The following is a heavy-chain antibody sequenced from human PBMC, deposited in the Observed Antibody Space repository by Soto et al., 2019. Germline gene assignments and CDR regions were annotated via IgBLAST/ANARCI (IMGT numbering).Heavy chain of an antibody. Sequence: EAHLVGSGGGLVQPWGSLRLSCADSGFAVSANYLSWVRQAPGKGLEWVSLIYSGGDTDYADSVRGRFTISRDNSKNTLYLQMNSLKAEDTAVYYCATRMTTAPYWGQGALVNVSS. CDR2: IYSGGDT. J-gene: IGHJ4*02. D-gene: IGHD4-17*01. V-gene: IGHV3-66*01. CDR1: GFAVSANY. CDR3: ATRMTTAPY.